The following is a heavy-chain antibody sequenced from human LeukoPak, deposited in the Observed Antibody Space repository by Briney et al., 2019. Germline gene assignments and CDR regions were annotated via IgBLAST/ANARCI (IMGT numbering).Heavy chain of an antibody. CDR2: ISGSGGST. J-gene: IGHJ4*02. CDR3: AKDRGYSYGYQDY. V-gene: IGHV3-23*01. D-gene: IGHD5-18*01. CDR1: GFTFSSYA. Sequence: PGGSLRLSCAASGFTFSSYAMSWVRQAPGRGLEWVSAISGSGGSTYYADSVKGRFTISRDNSKNTLYLQMNSLRAEDTAVYYCAKDRGYSYGYQDYWGQGTLVTVSS.